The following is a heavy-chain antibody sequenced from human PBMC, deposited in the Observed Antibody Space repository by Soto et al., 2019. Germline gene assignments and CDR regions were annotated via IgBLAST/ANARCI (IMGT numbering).Heavy chain of an antibody. CDR3: ERRPERGVAAAGAYYYGMDV. V-gene: IGHV6-1*01. CDR1: GDSVSSNSAA. CDR2: TYYRSKWYN. Sequence: SQTLSLTCAISGDSVSSNSAAWNWIRQSPSRGLEWLGRTYYRSKWYNDYAVSVKSRITINPDTSKNQFSLQLNSVTPEDTAVYYCERRPERGVAAAGAYYYGMDVWGQGTTVTVSS. D-gene: IGHD6-13*01. J-gene: IGHJ6*02.